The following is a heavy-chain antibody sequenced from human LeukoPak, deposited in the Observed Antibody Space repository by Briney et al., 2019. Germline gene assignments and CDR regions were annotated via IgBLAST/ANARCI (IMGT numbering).Heavy chain of an antibody. CDR1: GYTFTSNY. J-gene: IGHJ4*02. V-gene: IGHV1-46*01. CDR2: INPSGGST. CDR3: ARDGYYYDSSGYHHGGDYFDY. Sequence: ASVKVSCKASGYTFTSNYMHWVRQAPGQGLEWMGIINPSGGSTSYAQKFQGRVTMTRDTSTSTVYMELSSLRSEDTAVYYCARDGYYYDSSGYHHGGDYFDYWGQGTLVTVSS. D-gene: IGHD3-22*01.